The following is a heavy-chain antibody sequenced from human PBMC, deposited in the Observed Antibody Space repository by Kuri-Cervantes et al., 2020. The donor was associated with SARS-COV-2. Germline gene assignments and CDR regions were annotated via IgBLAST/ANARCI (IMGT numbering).Heavy chain of an antibody. V-gene: IGHV4-30-4*08. CDR2: IYYSGST. CDR3: ARLGSSYFDY. CDR1: GGSISSGDYY. Sequence: SETLSLTCTVPGGSISSGDYYWSWIRQPPGKGLEWIGYIYYSGSTYYNPSLKSRVTISVDTSKNQFSLKLSSVTAADTAVYYCARLGSSYFDYWGQGTLVTVSS. J-gene: IGHJ4*02. D-gene: IGHD3-10*01.